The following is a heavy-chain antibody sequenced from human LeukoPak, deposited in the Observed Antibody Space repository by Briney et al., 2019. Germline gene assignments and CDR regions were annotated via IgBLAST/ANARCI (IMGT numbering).Heavy chain of an antibody. J-gene: IGHJ1*01. CDR1: GDSISSSSYY. CDR3: ARRRHYDSTGFLD. D-gene: IGHD3-22*01. V-gene: IGHV4-39*01. CDR2: IYYSGSS. Sequence: SETLSLTCTVSGDSISSSSYYWGWVRQPPGKGLEWIADIYYSGSSYYSPSLKSRVTISLDTSKNQFSLKLRSVTAADTAVYFCARRRHYDSTGFLDWGQGTLVSVSS.